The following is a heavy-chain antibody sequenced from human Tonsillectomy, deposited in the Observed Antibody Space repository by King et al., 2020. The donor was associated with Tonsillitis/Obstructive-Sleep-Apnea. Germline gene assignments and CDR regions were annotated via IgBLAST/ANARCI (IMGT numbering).Heavy chain of an antibody. CDR1: GDSVSSNRAA. Sequence: VQLQQSGPGLVKPSQTLSLTCAISGDSVSSNRAAWNWIRQSPSRGLEWLGRTYYKSKWYNDYAESVESRITITPDTAKNQFSLQLNSVTPEDTAIYYCARGDPPPDDAFDVWGQGTMVTVSS. J-gene: IGHJ3*01. CDR2: TYYKSKWYN. CDR3: ARGDPPPDDAFDV. V-gene: IGHV6-1*01.